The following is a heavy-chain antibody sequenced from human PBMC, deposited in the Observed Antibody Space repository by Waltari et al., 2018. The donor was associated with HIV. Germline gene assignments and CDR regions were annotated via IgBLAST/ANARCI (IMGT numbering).Heavy chain of an antibody. Sequence: EVQLLESGGGLVQPGGSLRLSCAASGFTFSSYAMSWVRQAPGKGLEWVSAISGSGGGTYYADSWKGRFTIARDNSKNTLYLQMNSLRAEDTAVYYCAKGRLSPIFGGAPWGQGTLVTVSS. V-gene: IGHV3-23*01. CDR3: AKGRLSPIFGGAP. CDR2: ISGSGGGT. D-gene: IGHD3-3*01. CDR1: GFTFSSYA. J-gene: IGHJ5*02.